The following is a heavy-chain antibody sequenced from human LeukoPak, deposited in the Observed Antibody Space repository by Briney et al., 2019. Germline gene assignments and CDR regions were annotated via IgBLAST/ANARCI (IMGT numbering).Heavy chain of an antibody. Sequence: ASVKVSCKASGYTFSGYYMHWVRQAPGQGLEWMGWINPNSGGANYAQNFQGRVTMTRDTSISTAYMDLSRLRSNDTAVYYCARPYYYDSRIDPWGQGTRVTVSS. V-gene: IGHV1-2*02. D-gene: IGHD3-22*01. CDR1: GYTFSGYY. CDR3: ARPYYYDSRIDP. J-gene: IGHJ5*02. CDR2: INPNSGGA.